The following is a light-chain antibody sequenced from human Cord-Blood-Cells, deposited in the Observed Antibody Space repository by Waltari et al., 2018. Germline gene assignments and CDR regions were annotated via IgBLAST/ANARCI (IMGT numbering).Light chain of an antibody. V-gene: IGLV2-8*01. J-gene: IGLJ2*01. Sequence: QSALTQPPSASGSPGQSVTISCTGTSSDVGGYNYVSWYQQHPGKAPKLMIYEVSKLPSGVPDRFSGSKSGNTASLPVSGLQAEDEADYYCSSYAGSNNVVFGGGTKLTVL. CDR1: SSDVGGYNY. CDR3: SSYAGSNNVV. CDR2: EVS.